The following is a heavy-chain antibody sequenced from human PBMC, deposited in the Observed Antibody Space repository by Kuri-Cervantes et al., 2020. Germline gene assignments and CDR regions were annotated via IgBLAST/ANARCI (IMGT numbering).Heavy chain of an antibody. CDR1: GFTFSSYW. CDR2: INSDGSST. J-gene: IGHJ4*02. CDR3: TKDAPGSFDR. D-gene: IGHD3-10*01. V-gene: IGHV3-74*01. Sequence: GGSLRLSCAASGFTFSSYWMHWVRQAPGKGLVWVSRINSDGSSTSYADSVKGRFTISRDNNRNILYLQMNGLRADDTAVYYCTKDAPGSFDRWGQGTLVTVSS.